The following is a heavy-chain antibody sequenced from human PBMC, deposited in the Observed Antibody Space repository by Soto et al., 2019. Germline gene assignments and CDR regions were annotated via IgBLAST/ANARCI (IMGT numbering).Heavy chain of an antibody. CDR3: ARSFMFPVDFFDY. J-gene: IGHJ4*02. V-gene: IGHV4-59*01. CDR1: NGSLSSNY. CDR2: IYYSGST. Sequence: SETLSLTCTVSNGSLSSNYWSWIRQSPGKGLEWIGNIYYSGSTNYNPSLKSRVTMSVDTSKNQFTLKLSCVTAADTGVYFCARSFMFPVDFFDYWGQGALVTVSS. D-gene: IGHD3-10*02.